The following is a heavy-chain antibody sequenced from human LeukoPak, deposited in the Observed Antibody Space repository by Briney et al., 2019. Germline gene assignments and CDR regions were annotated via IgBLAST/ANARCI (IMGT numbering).Heavy chain of an antibody. CDR1: GFTFSSYSMN. Sequence: PGGSLRLSCAASGFTFSSYSMNWVRQPPGKGLEWIGTIYFSGSTYYNPSLKSRVTISVDTSKNQFSLKLSSVTAADTAVYYCARHGRRITFGGVIGPFDYWGQGTLVTVSS. J-gene: IGHJ4*02. V-gene: IGHV4-39*01. CDR3: ARHGRRITFGGVIGPFDY. CDR2: IYFSGST. D-gene: IGHD3-16*02.